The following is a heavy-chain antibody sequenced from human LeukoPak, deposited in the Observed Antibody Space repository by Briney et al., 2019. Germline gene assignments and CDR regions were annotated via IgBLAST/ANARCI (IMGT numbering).Heavy chain of an antibody. D-gene: IGHD4-17*01. J-gene: IGHJ4*02. CDR2: INPNSGGT. Sequence: ASVKVPCKASGYTFTGYYMHWVRQAPGQGLEWMGWINPNSGGTNYAQKFQGRVTMTRDTSISTAYMELSRLRSDDTAVYYCARSRVYGDFPGDYWGPGTLVTVSS. CDR1: GYTFTGYY. CDR3: ARSRVYGDFPGDY. V-gene: IGHV1-2*02.